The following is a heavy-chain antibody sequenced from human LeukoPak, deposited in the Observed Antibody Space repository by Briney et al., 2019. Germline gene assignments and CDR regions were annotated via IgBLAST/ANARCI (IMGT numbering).Heavy chain of an antibody. D-gene: IGHD3-10*01. J-gene: IGHJ4*02. Sequence: GGSLRLSCAASGFTFSSYSMNWVRQAPGKGLEWVSYISSSSSTIYYADPVKGRFTISRDNAKNSLYLQMNSLRDEDTAVYYRARETNGMVRGVMSYFDYWGQGTLVTVSS. V-gene: IGHV3-48*02. CDR3: ARETNGMVRGVMSYFDY. CDR2: ISSSSSTI. CDR1: GFTFSSYS.